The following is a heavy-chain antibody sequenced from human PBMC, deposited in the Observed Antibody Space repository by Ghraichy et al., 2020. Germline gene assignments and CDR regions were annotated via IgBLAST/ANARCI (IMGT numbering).Heavy chain of an antibody. Sequence: SCAASGFTFSNAWMSWVRQAPGKGLEWVGRIKSKTDGGTTDYAAPVKGRFTISRDDSKNTLYLQMNSLKTEDTAVYYCTTALGSINWNYDYYYYGMDVWGQGTTVTVSS. CDR3: TTALGSINWNYDYYYYGMDV. CDR2: IKSKTDGGTT. V-gene: IGHV3-15*01. CDR1: GFTFSNAW. D-gene: IGHD1-7*01. J-gene: IGHJ6*02.